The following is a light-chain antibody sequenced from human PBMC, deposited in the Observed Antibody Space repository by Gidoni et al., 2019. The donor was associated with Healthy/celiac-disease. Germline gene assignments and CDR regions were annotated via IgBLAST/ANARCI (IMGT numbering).Light chain of an antibody. CDR1: QSVSSY. V-gene: IGKV3-11*01. CDR2: DAS. CDR3: QQRSNWPWT. Sequence: EIVLTQSPATLSLSPGERATLSCSASQSVSSYLAWYQQKPGQAPRLLIYDASNRATGIPARFNGSGSGTDFTLTISSLEPEDFAVYYCQQRSNWPWTFGQGTKVEIK. J-gene: IGKJ1*01.